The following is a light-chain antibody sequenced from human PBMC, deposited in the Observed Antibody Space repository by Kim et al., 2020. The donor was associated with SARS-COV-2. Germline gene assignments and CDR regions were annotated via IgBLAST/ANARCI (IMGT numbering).Light chain of an antibody. V-gene: IGLV2-14*03. Sequence: PRQSITLSCTGTSSDVGGYNYVSWYQQHPGKAPKLMIYDVSNRPSGVSNRFSGSKSGNTASLTISGLQAEDEADYYCSSYTSSSTVFGTGTKVTVL. CDR1: SSDVGGYNY. CDR2: DVS. CDR3: SSYTSSSTV. J-gene: IGLJ1*01.